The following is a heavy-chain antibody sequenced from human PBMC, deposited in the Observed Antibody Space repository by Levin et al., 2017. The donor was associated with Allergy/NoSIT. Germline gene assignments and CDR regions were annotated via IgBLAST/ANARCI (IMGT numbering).Heavy chain of an antibody. CDR1: GFTFSRFY. CDR2: INGDGSNT. V-gene: IGHV3-74*01. J-gene: IGHJ5*02. CDR3: TRGLFDTSYYSIGA. D-gene: IGHD3-10*01. Sequence: GESLKISCAASGFTFSRFYMHWVRQVPGKGLVWVSRINGDGSNTNYADSVKGRFTLSTDSAGSTWYLQMSSLRAEDTAVYYCTRGLFDTSYYSIGAWGQGTLVTVSS.